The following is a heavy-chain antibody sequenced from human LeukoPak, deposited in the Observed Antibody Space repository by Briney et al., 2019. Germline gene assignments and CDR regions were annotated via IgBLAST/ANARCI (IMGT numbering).Heavy chain of an antibody. J-gene: IGHJ5*02. CDR2: MNPNSGNT. CDR1: GYTFTSYD. CDR3: ALNWVVNWFDP. Sequence: ASVKVSCKASGYTFTSYDINWVRQATGQGLEWMGWMNPNSGNTGYAQKFQGRVTITRNTSISTAYMELRSLRSDDTAVYYCALNWVVNWFDPWGQGTLVTVSS. V-gene: IGHV1-8*03. D-gene: IGHD1-1*01.